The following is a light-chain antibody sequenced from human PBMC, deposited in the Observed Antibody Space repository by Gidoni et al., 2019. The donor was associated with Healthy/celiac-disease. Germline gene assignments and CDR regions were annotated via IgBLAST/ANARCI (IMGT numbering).Light chain of an antibody. CDR2: ENN. CDR3: GTWDSSLSAVV. V-gene: IGLV1-51*02. Sequence: QSVLTQPPSVSAAPAPKVTISCSGSSSNIGNNYVSWYQQHPGTAPKLLIYENNKRPSGIPDRFSGSKSGTSATLGITGLQTGDEADYYCGTWDSSLSAVVFGGGTKLTVL. CDR1: SSNIGNNY. J-gene: IGLJ2*01.